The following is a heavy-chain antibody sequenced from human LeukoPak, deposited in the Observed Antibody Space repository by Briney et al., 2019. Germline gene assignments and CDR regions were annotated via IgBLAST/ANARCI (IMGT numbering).Heavy chain of an antibody. J-gene: IGHJ4*02. CDR3: AREALSRYGD. CDR2: INPSGGST. V-gene: IGHV1-46*01. D-gene: IGHD4-17*01. CDR1: GGTFSSYA. Sequence: ASVKVSCKASGGTFSSYAISWVRQAPGQGLEWMGIINPSGGSTSYAQKFQGRVTMTRDTSTSTVYMELSSLRSEDTAAYYCAREALSRYGDWGQGTLVTVSS.